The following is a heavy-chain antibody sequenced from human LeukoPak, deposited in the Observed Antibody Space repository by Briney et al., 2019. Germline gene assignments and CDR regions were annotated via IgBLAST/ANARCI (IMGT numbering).Heavy chain of an antibody. D-gene: IGHD3-10*01. CDR3: ARYMVRGVNNWFDP. CDR1: GGSFSGYY. V-gene: IGHV4-34*01. CDR2: INHSGST. Sequence: PSETLSLTCAVYGGSFSGYYWSWIRQPPGKGLEWIGEINHSGSTYYNPSLKSRVTISVDTSKNQFSLKLSSVTAADTAVYYCARYMVRGVNNWFDPWGQGTLVTVSS. J-gene: IGHJ5*02.